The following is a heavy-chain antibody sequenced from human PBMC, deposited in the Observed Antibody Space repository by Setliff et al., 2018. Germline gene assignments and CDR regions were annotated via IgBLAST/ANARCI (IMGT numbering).Heavy chain of an antibody. D-gene: IGHD1-1*01. CDR1: GGSISSGTFY. J-gene: IGHJ4*02. Sequence: LSLTCTVSGGSISSGTFYWTWLRQPAGKGLEWIGHIYSSGNINYNPSLVSRVTISIDTSRSQFSLRLSSVTAADTAVYYCARQRRIWNDLDYFDYWGQGTLVTVSS. V-gene: IGHV4-61*09. CDR3: ARQRRIWNDLDYFDY. CDR2: IYSSGNI.